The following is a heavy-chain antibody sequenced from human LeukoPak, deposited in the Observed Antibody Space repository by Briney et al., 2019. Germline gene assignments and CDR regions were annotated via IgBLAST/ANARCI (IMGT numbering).Heavy chain of an antibody. V-gene: IGHV1-69*06. CDR2: IIPIFGTA. CDR1: GGTFSSYA. D-gene: IGHD2-21*01. J-gene: IGHJ6*03. Sequence: GASVKVSCKASGGTFSSYAISWVRQAPGQGLEWMGGIIPIFGTANYAQKFQGRVTITADKSTSTAYMELSSLRSEDTAVYYCARSYRTYYYYYMDVWGKGTTVTISS. CDR3: ARSYRTYYYYYMDV.